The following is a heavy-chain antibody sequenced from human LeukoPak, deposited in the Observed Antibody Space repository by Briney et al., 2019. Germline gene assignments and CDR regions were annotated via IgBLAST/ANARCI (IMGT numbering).Heavy chain of an antibody. J-gene: IGHJ5*02. CDR2: IYYSGST. CDR1: GGSISSGGYY. Sequence: SQTPSLTCTVSGGSISSGGYYWSWIRQHPGKGLEWIGYIYYSGSTYYNPSLKSRVTISVDTSKNQFSLKLSSVTAADTAVYYCARGHIQVNRFDPWGQGTLVTVSS. CDR3: ARGHIQVNRFDP. D-gene: IGHD2-21*01. V-gene: IGHV4-31*03.